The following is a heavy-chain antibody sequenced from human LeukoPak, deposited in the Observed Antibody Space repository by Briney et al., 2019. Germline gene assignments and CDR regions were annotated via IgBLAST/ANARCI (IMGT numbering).Heavy chain of an antibody. J-gene: IGHJ4*02. Sequence: GGSLRLSCAGSGFSFTGYWMHWVCQTPGKALVWISRLYSDGRSLTYADSVKGRFTISSDNAKNMLYLQMNSLRADDTGVYYCARGRGLGEFAVASFDSWGRGTLVTVSS. D-gene: IGHD6-19*01. V-gene: IGHV3-74*01. CDR1: GFSFTGYW. CDR2: LYSDGRSL. CDR3: ARGRGLGEFAVASFDS.